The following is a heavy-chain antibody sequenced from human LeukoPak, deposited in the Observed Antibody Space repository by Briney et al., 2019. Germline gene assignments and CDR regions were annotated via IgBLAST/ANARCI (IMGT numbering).Heavy chain of an antibody. CDR2: IYYSGST. V-gene: IGHV4-59*01. J-gene: IGHJ4*02. CDR1: GGSISSYY. Sequence: RASETLSLTCTVSGGSISSYYWSWLRQPPGKGLEWIGYIYYSGSTYYNPSLRSRVTISVDTSKNQFSLKLSSVTAADTAVYYCAREVALDRWYRGIDYWGQGTLVTVSS. D-gene: IGHD1-26*01. CDR3: AREVALDRWYRGIDY.